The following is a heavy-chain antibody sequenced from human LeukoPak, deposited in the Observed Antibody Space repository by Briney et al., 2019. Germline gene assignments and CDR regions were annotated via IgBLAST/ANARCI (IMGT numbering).Heavy chain of an antibody. CDR3: ARGCSSTSCYSPYYYGMDV. CDR1: GYTFTSYA. V-gene: IGHV7-4-1*02. J-gene: IGHJ6*02. CDR2: INTNTGNP. D-gene: IGHD2-2*02. Sequence: ASVKVSCKASGYTFTSYAMNWVRQAPGQGLEWMGWINTNTGNPTYAQGFTGRFVFSLDTSVSTAYLQISSLKAEDTAVYYCARGCSSTSCYSPYYYGMDVWGQGTTVTVSS.